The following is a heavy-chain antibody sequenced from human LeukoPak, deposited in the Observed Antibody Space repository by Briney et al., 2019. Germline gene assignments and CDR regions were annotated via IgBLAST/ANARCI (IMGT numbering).Heavy chain of an antibody. V-gene: IGHV3-11*04. D-gene: IGHD1/OR15-1a*01. CDR3: ARGRGVTTPRDDFDY. CDR1: GFTFSDYY. CDR2: ISNTGSTI. J-gene: IGHJ4*02. Sequence: GGSLRLSCAASGFTFSDYYMSWIRQAPGKGLEWVSYISNTGSTIYYADSVKGQFTISRDNAKNSLYLQMNSLRAEDTAVYYCARGRGVTTPRDDFDYWGQGTLVTVSS.